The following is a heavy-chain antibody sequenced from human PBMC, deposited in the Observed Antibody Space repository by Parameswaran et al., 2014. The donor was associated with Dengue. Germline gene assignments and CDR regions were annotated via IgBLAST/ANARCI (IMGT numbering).Heavy chain of an antibody. Sequence: VRQMPGKGLEWVSSISSSSSYIYYADSVKGRFTISRDNAKNSLYLQMNSLRAEDTAVYYCAREVGSTSCYGCHWFDPWGQGTLVTVSS. D-gene: IGHD2-2*01. V-gene: IGHV3-21*01. J-gene: IGHJ5*02. CDR2: ISSSSSYI. CDR3: AREVGSTSCYGCHWFDP.